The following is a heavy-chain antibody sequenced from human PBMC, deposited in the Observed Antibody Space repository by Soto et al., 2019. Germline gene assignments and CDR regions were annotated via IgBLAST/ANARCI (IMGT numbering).Heavy chain of an antibody. CDR3: AREAEDLTSNFDY. Sequence: ESGGGLVKPGGSLRLSCAASGFTLTRYSMNWVRQAPGQGLEWVSSLSSTTNYIYYADSMKGRFTVSRDNAKNSVYLEMNSLSAEDTAVYYCAREAEDLTSNFDYWGQGTLVTVSS. J-gene: IGHJ4*02. CDR2: LSSTTNYI. V-gene: IGHV3-21*01. CDR1: GFTLTRYS.